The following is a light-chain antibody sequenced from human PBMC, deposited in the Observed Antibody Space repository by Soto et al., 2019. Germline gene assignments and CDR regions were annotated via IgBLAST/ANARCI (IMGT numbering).Light chain of an antibody. CDR3: QQYSNWPPYT. V-gene: IGKV3-15*01. Sequence: EIVMTQSPATLSVSPWERATLSCRASQSVSSNLAWYQQKPGQAPRLLIHGASTRATGIPTRFSGSGSGTEFTLTISSLQSEDFAVYYCQQYSNWPPYTFGQGTKVDIK. CDR1: QSVSSN. J-gene: IGKJ2*01. CDR2: GAS.